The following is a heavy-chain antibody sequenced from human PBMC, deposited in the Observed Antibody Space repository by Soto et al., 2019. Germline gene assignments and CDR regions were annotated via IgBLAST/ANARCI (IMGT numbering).Heavy chain of an antibody. D-gene: IGHD3-10*01. CDR2: IAYDGSNK. Sequence: QVQLVESGGGVVQPGRSLRLSCAASGFTFSSYGMHWVRQAPGKGLEWVAVIAYDGSNKYYADSVEGRFTISRDSSKNTLWLQMNGLRAEDTAVYFCAVGGSGSSFDYWGQGTLVTVSS. CDR1: GFTFSSYG. J-gene: IGHJ4*02. V-gene: IGHV3-30*03. CDR3: AVGGSGSSFDY.